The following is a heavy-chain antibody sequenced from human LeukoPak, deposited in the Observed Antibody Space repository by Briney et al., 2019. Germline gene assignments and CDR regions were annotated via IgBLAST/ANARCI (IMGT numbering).Heavy chain of an antibody. V-gene: IGHV3-21*01. D-gene: IGHD3-16*01. CDR3: GRAFPPLRTSSAGDL. CDR2: ISYLSSDV. Sequence: GGSLRLSCSASGFTFSDYDMNWVRQAPGKGVEGVSSISYLSSDVYYGDAVKGRFSISRDNAKNSLYLQMNSLGAEDTAISYCGRAFPPLRTSSAGDLWGQGILVTVSS. J-gene: IGHJ4*02. CDR1: GFTFSDYD.